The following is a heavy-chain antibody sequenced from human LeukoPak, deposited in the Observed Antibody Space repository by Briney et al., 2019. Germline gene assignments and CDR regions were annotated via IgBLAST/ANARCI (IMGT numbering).Heavy chain of an antibody. J-gene: IGHJ4*02. Sequence: PGGSLRLSCAASGFTFSSYGMSWARQAPGKGLEWVSAISGSGGSTYYADSVKGRFTISGDNSKNTLYLQMNSLRAEDTAVYYCAKDRGYSYGYFDYWGQGTLVTVSS. V-gene: IGHV3-23*01. D-gene: IGHD5-18*01. CDR2: ISGSGGST. CDR1: GFTFSSYG. CDR3: AKDRGYSYGYFDY.